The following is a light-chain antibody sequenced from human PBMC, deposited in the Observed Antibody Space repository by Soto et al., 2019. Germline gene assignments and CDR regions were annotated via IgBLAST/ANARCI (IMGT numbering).Light chain of an antibody. CDR1: QNIVNY. Sequence: DIQMTQYPSSLTASVGDTVTITCRTSQNIVNYVNWYQQRPGKAPDLLISAASTLQSGDPSRFSGSGSGTVFTLTISSLQPDDFATYYWQQPYSGRTLGQGTRLESK. V-gene: IGKV1-39*01. CDR2: AAS. J-gene: IGKJ1*01. CDR3: QQPYSGRT.